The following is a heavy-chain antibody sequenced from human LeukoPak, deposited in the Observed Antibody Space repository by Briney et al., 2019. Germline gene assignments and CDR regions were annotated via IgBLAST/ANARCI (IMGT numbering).Heavy chain of an antibody. CDR2: IYPGDSDT. Sequence: GESLKISCKGSGYSFTSYWIGWVRQMPGKGLEWMGIIYPGDSDTRYSPSFQGQVTISADKSISTAYLQWSSLKASDTAMYYCARQELDCSSTSCRDYWGQGTLATVSS. J-gene: IGHJ4*02. CDR3: ARQELDCSSTSCRDY. D-gene: IGHD2-2*01. V-gene: IGHV5-51*01. CDR1: GYSFTSYW.